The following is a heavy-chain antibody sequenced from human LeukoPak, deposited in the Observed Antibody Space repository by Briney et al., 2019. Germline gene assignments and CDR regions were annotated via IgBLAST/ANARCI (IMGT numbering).Heavy chain of an antibody. D-gene: IGHD4/OR15-4a*01. V-gene: IGHV3-33*01. J-gene: IGHJ6*02. CDR2: VTSGGSSK. CDR1: GFDFTRYG. CDR3: AREGASDPPVYYYGLDV. Sequence: SLRLSRTASGFDFTRYGFHCVRPAPGKSVEWGAKVTSGGSSKFYEDSVEGRFTISRDNSKNTLYLQMNGLRVEDTAVYYCAREGASDPPVYYYGLDVWGQGTTVTVPS.